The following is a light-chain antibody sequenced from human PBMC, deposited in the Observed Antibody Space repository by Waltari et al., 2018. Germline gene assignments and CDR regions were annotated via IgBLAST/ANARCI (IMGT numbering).Light chain of an antibody. CDR1: RGSSSNL. CDR2: FNSEGRH. J-gene: IGLJ3*02. Sequence: LVLTQSPSASAYPGAPVKLTCTLSRGSSSNLLVWLQQRPGKGPRYLMKFNSEGRHRKGDDIPDRFSASNSGTEYYLTISSLQSEDEADYYCQTGGHGTWVFGGGTKLTVL. CDR3: QTGGHGTWV. V-gene: IGLV4-69*01.